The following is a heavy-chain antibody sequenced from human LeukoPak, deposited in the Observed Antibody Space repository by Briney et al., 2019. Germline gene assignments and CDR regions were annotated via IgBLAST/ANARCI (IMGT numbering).Heavy chain of an antibody. CDR3: ARGEGLYSYGLVTFDY. J-gene: IGHJ4*02. D-gene: IGHD5-18*01. CDR2: IYYSGST. CDR1: GGSISSYY. V-gene: IGHV4-59*01. Sequence: PSETLSLTCTVSGGSISSYYWSWIRQPPGKGLEWIGYIYYSGSTNYNPSLKSRVTISVDTSKNQFSLKLSSVTAADTAVYYCARGEGLYSYGLVTFDYWGQGTLVTVSS.